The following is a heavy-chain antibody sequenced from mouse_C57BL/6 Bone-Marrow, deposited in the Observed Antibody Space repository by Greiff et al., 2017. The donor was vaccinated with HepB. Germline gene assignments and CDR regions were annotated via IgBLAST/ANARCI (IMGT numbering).Heavy chain of an antibody. CDR3: ARHKNDYNEGGYYYAMDD. V-gene: IGHV5-12*01. J-gene: IGHJ4*01. D-gene: IGHD2-4*01. CDR1: GFTFSDYY. CDR2: ISNGGGST. Sequence: EVMLVESGGGLVQPGGSLKLSCAASGFTFSDYYMYWVRQTPEKRLEWVAYISNGGGSTYYPDTVKGRFTISRDNAKNTLYLQMSRLKSEDTAMYYCARHKNDYNEGGYYYAMDDWGQGTTVTVSS.